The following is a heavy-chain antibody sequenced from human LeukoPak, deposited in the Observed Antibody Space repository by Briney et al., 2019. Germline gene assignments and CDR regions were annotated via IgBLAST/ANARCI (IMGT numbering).Heavy chain of an antibody. Sequence: GSLRLSCAASGFTFSSYAMHWVRQAPGKGLEWVAVISYDGSNKYYADSVKGRFTISRDNSKNTLYLQMNSLRAEDTAVYYCARAELGNYYGSGSFLDYWGQGTLVTVSS. CDR2: ISYDGSNK. CDR1: GFTFSSYA. J-gene: IGHJ4*02. V-gene: IGHV3-30-3*01. D-gene: IGHD3-10*01. CDR3: ARAELGNYYGSGSFLDY.